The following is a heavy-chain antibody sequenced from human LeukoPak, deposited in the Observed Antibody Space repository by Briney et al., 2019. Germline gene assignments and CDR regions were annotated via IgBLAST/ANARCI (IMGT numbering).Heavy chain of an antibody. CDR3: AALFSGY. D-gene: IGHD3-10*01. CDR2: IKHDGSDK. V-gene: IGHV3-7*01. J-gene: IGHJ4*02. CDR1: GFPFSSSW. Sequence: GGSLRLSYAVSGFPFSSSWMTWVRQAPGKGLEWVANIKHDGSDKFYVDSVKGRFTISRDNAKNSLSLQMSSLRAEDTAVYYCAALFSGYWGQGTLVTVSS.